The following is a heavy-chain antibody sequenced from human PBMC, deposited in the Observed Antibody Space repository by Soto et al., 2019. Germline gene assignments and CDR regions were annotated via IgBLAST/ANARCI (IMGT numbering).Heavy chain of an antibody. CDR3: ARGLYYDFWSGYYTFYYYGIDV. Sequence: SETLCLTCAVYGGSFSGYYWSWIRQPPGKGLEWIGEINHSGSTNYNPSLKSRVTISVDTSKNQFSLKLSSVTAADTAVYYCARGLYYDFWSGYYTFYYYGIDVWCQATTVS. D-gene: IGHD3-3*01. CDR1: GGSFSGYY. V-gene: IGHV4-34*01. CDR2: INHSGST. J-gene: IGHJ6*02.